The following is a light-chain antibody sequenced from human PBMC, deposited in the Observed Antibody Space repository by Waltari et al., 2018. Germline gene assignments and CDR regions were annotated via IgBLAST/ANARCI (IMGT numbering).Light chain of an antibody. CDR2: NAS. CDR3: QQYGSPPRT. CDR1: QAISNSY. V-gene: IGKV3-20*01. Sequence: DIVLTQSPGTLSFSPGESATLSCRASQAISNSYLAWYQQKPGQAPRLLIYNASLRGTGIPDKFSGSGSGTDFTLTISRLEPEDFAVYYCQQYGSPPRTFGQGTKVEIK. J-gene: IGKJ1*01.